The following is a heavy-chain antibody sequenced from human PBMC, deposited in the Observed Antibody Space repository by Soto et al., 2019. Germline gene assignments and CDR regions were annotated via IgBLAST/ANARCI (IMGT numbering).Heavy chain of an antibody. CDR2: ISPIFGTA. CDR1: GGTFSSYA. J-gene: IGHJ6*02. Sequence: QVQLVQSGAEVKKPGSSVKVSCKASGGTFSSYAISWVRQAPGQGLEWMGGISPIFGTANYAQKFQGRFTITADKSTSTAYMELSSLRSEDTAVYYCASGPGYCSSTRCYLLYYCYGMDVWGQGTTVTVSS. D-gene: IGHD2-2*01. CDR3: ASGPGYCSSTRCYLLYYCYGMDV. V-gene: IGHV1-69*06.